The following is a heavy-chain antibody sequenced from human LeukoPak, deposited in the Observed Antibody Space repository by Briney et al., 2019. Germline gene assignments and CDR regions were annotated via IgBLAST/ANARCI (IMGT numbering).Heavy chain of an antibody. V-gene: IGHV3-23*01. CDR2: IYGSDDKT. CDR1: GFTFSNYA. J-gene: IGHJ5*02. D-gene: IGHD2-15*01. CDR3: AKTQGYYDA. Sequence: GGSLKLSCVASGFTFSNYAMSWVRQAPGKGLELVSGIYGSDDKTVYGDAVKGRFTISRDNSKNTLYLQMNSLRADDTAVYYCAKTQGYYDAWGQGALVTVSS.